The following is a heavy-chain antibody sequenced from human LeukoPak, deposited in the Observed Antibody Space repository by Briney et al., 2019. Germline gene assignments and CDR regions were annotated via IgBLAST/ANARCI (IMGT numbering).Heavy chain of an antibody. D-gene: IGHD4-17*01. CDR1: GGSISSGDYY. CDR3: ARAVSASTVYYFDY. V-gene: IGHV4-61*08. CDR2: IYYSGST. J-gene: IGHJ4*02. Sequence: PSETLSLTCTVSGGSISSGDYYWSWIRQPPGKGLEWIGYIYYSGSTNYNPSLKSRVTISVDTSKNQFSLKLSSVTAADTAVYYCARAVSASTVYYFDYWGQGTLVTVSS.